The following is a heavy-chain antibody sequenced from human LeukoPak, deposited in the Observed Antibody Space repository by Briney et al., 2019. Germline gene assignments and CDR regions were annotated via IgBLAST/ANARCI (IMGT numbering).Heavy chain of an antibody. CDR1: GYSISSGHY. CDR2: IDYSGST. V-gene: IGHV4-61*01. D-gene: IGHD3-16*01. CDR3: ARDRALGSGKYYFDY. J-gene: IGHJ4*02. Sequence: PSETLSLTCTVSGYSISSGHYWSWIRLPPGKGLEWIGYIDYSGSTNYNPSLKSRVTISLDTSKNQFSLKLSSVTAADTAVYFCARDRALGSGKYYFDYWGQGTLVTVSS.